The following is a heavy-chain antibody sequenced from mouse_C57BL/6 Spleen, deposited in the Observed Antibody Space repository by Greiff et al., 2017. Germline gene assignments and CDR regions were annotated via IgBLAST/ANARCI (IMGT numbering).Heavy chain of an antibody. CDR2: INPGSGGT. CDR1: GYAFTNYL. Sequence: QVQLQQSGAELVRPGTSVKVSCKASGYAFTNYLIEWVKQRPGQGLEWIGVINPGSGGTNYNEKFKGKATLTADKSSSTAYMQLSSLTSEESAVYFCAREDAYAMDYWGQGTSVTVSS. J-gene: IGHJ4*01. CDR3: AREDAYAMDY. V-gene: IGHV1-54*01.